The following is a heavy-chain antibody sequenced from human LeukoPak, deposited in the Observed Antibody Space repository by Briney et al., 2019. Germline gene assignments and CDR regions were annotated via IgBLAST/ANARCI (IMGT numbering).Heavy chain of an antibody. CDR3: AREVRYYDSSGYSFDY. CDR2: IYYSGST. Sequence: SETLSLTCTVSGGSISSYYWSWIRQPPGKGLEWIGYIYYSGSTNYNPSLKRRVTISVDTSKNQFSLKLSSVTAADTAVYYCAREVRYYDSSGYSFDYWGQGTLVTVSS. CDR1: GGSISSYY. V-gene: IGHV4-59*01. D-gene: IGHD3-22*01. J-gene: IGHJ4*02.